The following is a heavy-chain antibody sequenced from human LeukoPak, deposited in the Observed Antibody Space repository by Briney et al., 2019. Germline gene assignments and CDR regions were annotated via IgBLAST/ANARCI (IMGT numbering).Heavy chain of an antibody. CDR2: ISSSSSYI. Sequence: GGSLRLSCAASGFTFSSYSMNWVRQAPGRGLEWVLSISSSSSYIYYADSVKGRFTISRDNAKNSLYLQMNSLRAEDTAVYYCARDRPIAVAGTNVPVRHYYYYYMDVWGKGTTVTVSS. CDR1: GFTFSSYS. D-gene: IGHD6-19*01. CDR3: ARDRPIAVAGTNVPVRHYYYYYMDV. V-gene: IGHV3-21*01. J-gene: IGHJ6*03.